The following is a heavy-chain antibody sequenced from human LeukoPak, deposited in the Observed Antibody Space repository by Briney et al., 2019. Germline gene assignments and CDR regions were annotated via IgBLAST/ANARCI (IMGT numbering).Heavy chain of an antibody. V-gene: IGHV4-39*07. CDR2: IYYSGST. Sequence: SETLSLTCTVSGGSISSSSYYWGWIRQPPGKGLEWIGSIYYSGSTYYNPSLKSRVTISVDTSKNQFSLKLSSVAAADTAVYYCARGRRRYCSGGSCPYYYYMDVWGKGTTVTVSS. D-gene: IGHD2-15*01. CDR3: ARGRRRYCSGGSCPYYYYMDV. J-gene: IGHJ6*03. CDR1: GGSISSSSYY.